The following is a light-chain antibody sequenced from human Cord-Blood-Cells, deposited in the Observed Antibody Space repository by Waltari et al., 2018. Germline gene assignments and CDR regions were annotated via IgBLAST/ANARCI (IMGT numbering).Light chain of an antibody. V-gene: IGLV2-11*01. CDR3: CSYAGSYTFV. CDR1: SSDVGGYNY. J-gene: IGLJ2*01. CDR2: DVS. Sequence: QSALTQPRSVSGSPGQSVTISCTGTSSDVGGYNYVYWYQQHPGKAPKLMIYDVSKRPSGVPDRFSGSKSVNTASLTISGLQAEDEADYYCCSYAGSYTFVFGGGTKLTVL.